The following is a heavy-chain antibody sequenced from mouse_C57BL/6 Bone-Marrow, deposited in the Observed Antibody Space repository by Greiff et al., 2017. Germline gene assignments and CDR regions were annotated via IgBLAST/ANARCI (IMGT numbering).Heavy chain of an antibody. J-gene: IGHJ4*01. CDR1: GYTFTSYW. D-gene: IGHD1-1*01. V-gene: IGHV1-7*01. CDR3: ATKPPYYYGSSYVDAMDY. CDR2: INPSSGYT. Sequence: VQLVESGAELAKPGASVKLSCKASGYTFTSYWMHWVKQRPGQGLEWIGYINPSSGYTKYNQKFKDKATLTADKSSSTAYMQLSSLTYEDSAVYYCATKPPYYYGSSYVDAMDYWGQGTSVTVSS.